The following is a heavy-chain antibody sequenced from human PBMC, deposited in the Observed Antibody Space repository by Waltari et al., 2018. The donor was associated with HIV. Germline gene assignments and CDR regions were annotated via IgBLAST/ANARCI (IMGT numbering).Heavy chain of an antibody. Sequence: QLQLQESGPGLVKPSETLSLTCTVSGGSISSSNYYWGWIRQPPEKGLEWIWTIHYSGSTYFNPSLKSRVTISVDTFKNQLSLKLTSVTAADTAVYYCWQSSPSRDYWGQGTLVTVSS. V-gene: IGHV4-39*01. CDR1: GGSISSSNYY. CDR2: IHYSGST. J-gene: IGHJ4*02. D-gene: IGHD6-6*01. CDR3: WQSSPSRDY.